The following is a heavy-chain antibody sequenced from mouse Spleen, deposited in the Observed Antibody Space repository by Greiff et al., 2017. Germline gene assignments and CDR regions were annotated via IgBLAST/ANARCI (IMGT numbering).Heavy chain of an antibody. Sequence: QSGAELVRPGASVKMSCKASGYTFTSYNMHWVKQTPRQGLEWIGGIYPGDGDTSYNQKFKDKATLTVGKSSSTAYMQLYSLTSEDSAVYFCAREGFNWDSRYFDVWGAGTTVTVSS. V-gene: IGHV1-12*01. CDR3: AREGFNWDSRYFDV. D-gene: IGHD4-1*01. J-gene: IGHJ1*01. CDR1: GYTFTSYN. CDR2: IYPGDGDT.